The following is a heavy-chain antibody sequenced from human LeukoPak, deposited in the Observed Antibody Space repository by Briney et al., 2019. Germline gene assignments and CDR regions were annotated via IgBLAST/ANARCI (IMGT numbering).Heavy chain of an antibody. Sequence: GGTLRLSCAASGFPFSSYVMSWVRQAPGKGLEWASAISGSGNNKYDAESVKGRSTISRDNSKNTLYLQMNILRVDDTAVYYCANTPDGRLSVAGRSTTFDYWGQGTLVTVSS. CDR1: GFPFSSYV. V-gene: IGHV3-23*01. J-gene: IGHJ4*02. CDR3: ANTPDGRLSVAGRSTTFDY. D-gene: IGHD6-19*01. CDR2: ISGSGNNK.